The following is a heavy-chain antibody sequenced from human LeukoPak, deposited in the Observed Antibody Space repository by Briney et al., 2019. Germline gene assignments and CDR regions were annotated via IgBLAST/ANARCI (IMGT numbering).Heavy chain of an antibody. CDR3: ARVEYSSSWYPYYYYYGMDV. Sequence: GASVKLSCKASGYTFTGYYMHWVRQAPGQGLEWMGWINPNSGGTNYAQKFQGRVTMTRDTSISTAYMELSRLRSDDTAVYYCARVEYSSSWYPYYYYYGMDVWGQGTTVTVSS. CDR2: INPNSGGT. J-gene: IGHJ6*02. D-gene: IGHD6-13*01. V-gene: IGHV1-2*02. CDR1: GYTFTGYY.